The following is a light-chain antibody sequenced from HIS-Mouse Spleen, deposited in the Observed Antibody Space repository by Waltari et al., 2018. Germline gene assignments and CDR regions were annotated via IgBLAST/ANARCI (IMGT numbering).Light chain of an antibody. Sequence: DIQMTQSPSSLSASVADRVTITCQASQGISNYLNWYQQKPGKAPKLLIYDASNLETGVPSRFSGSGSGTDFTFTISSLQPEDIATYYCQQYDNLPYTFGQGTKLEIK. CDR3: QQYDNLPYT. J-gene: IGKJ2*01. CDR1: QGISNY. CDR2: DAS. V-gene: IGKV1-33*01.